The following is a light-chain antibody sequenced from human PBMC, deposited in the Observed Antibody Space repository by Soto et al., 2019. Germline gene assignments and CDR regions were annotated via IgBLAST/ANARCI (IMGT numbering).Light chain of an antibody. CDR2: RAS. CDR1: QSVSSSY. CDR3: QQYGSSLLFT. Sequence: EIVLTQSPGTLSLSPGERATLSCRASQSVSSSYLAWYQQKPGQAPRLLIYRASSRATGIPDRLSGSGSGTDFTLTIRGLEPEDFSLYYCQQYGSSLLFTCGPGTKWISN. J-gene: IGKJ3*01. V-gene: IGKV3-20*01.